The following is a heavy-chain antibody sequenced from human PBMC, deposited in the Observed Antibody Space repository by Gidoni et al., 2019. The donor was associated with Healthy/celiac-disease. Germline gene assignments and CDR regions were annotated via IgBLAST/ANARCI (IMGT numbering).Heavy chain of an antibody. CDR2: INGNSGSI. CDR1: GFAFGDYA. Sequence: EVQLVESGGGLVQPGRSRRLSCAASGFAFGDYAMHWVRQAPGKGLEWVSGINGNSGSIGYADSVKGRFTISRDNAKNSLYLQMNSLRAEDTALYYCAKDMTLYYYYGMDVWGQGTTVTVSS. CDR3: AKDMTLYYYYGMDV. V-gene: IGHV3-9*01. J-gene: IGHJ6*02.